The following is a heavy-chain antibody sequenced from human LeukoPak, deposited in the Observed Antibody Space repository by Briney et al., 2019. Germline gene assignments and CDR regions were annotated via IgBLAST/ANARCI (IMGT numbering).Heavy chain of an antibody. CDR2: ISYDGSNK. J-gene: IGHJ6*02. V-gene: IGHV3-30*03. Sequence: SLRLSCAASGFTFRSNGMYCVPQAPGKGLEWVAVISYDGSNKYYADSVKGRFTISRDNSKNTLYLQRNSLRSEDTAVYYCAIDRWGKGARPYYYYGRPVWRQGTTVTVSS. D-gene: IGHD6-6*01. CDR1: GFTFRSNG. CDR3: AIDRWGKGARPYYYYGRPV.